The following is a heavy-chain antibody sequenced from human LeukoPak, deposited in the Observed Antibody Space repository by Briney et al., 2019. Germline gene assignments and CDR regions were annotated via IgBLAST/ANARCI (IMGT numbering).Heavy chain of an antibody. CDR2: IYYSGST. V-gene: IGHV4-39*01. CDR3: ARPPYYYDSSGYSWTMDAFDI. Sequence: SETLSLTCTVSGGSISSSSYYWGWIRQPPGKGLEWIGSIYYSGSTYYNPSLKSRVTISVDTSKNQFSLKLSSVTAADTAVYYCARPPYYYDSSGYSWTMDAFDIWGQGTMVTVSS. J-gene: IGHJ3*02. CDR1: GGSISSSSYY. D-gene: IGHD3-22*01.